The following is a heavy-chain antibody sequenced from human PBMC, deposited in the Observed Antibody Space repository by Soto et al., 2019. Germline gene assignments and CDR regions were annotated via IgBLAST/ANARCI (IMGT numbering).Heavy chain of an antibody. J-gene: IGHJ4*02. V-gene: IGHV1-18*01. D-gene: IGHD6-13*01. CDR3: ARDLYISYSSSWDDY. CDR1: GYTFTSYG. CDR2: ISAYNGNT. Sequence: ASVKVSCKASGYTFTSYGISWVRQAPGQGLEWMGWISAYNGNTNYAQKLQGRVTMSTDTSTSTAYMELRSLRSDDTAVYYCARDLYISYSSSWDDYWGQGTLVTVSS.